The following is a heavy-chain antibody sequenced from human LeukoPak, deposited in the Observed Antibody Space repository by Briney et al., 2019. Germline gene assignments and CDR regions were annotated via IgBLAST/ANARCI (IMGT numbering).Heavy chain of an antibody. CDR3: ARESWNYYFDY. CDR1: GGPISSTSYY. Sequence: SETLSLTCTVSGGPISSTSYYGGWIRQPPGKGLEWIGSIYYSGDTYYNPSLKSRVTISVDTSKNQFSLKLSSVTAADTAVYYCARESWNYYFDYWGQGTLVTVSS. D-gene: IGHD1-7*01. V-gene: IGHV4-39*07. CDR2: IYYSGDT. J-gene: IGHJ4*02.